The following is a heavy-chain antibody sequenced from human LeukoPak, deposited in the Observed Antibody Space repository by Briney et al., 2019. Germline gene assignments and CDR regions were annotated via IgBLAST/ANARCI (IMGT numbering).Heavy chain of an antibody. J-gene: IGHJ3*02. CDR2: IIPILGIA. CDR3: ARQGGDGYKSNAFDI. V-gene: IGHV1-69*04. CDR1: GYTFTSYG. Sequence: ASVKVSCKASGYTFTSYGISWVRQTPGQGLEWMGRIIPILGIANYAQKFQGRVTITADESTSTAYMELSSLRSEDAAVYYCARQGGDGYKSNAFDIWGQGTMVTVSS. D-gene: IGHD5-24*01.